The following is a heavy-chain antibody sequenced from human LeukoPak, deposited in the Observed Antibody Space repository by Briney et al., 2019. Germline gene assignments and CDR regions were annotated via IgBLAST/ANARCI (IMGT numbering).Heavy chain of an antibody. CDR2: IYYSGST. V-gene: IGHV4-39*07. CDR1: GGSISSSSYY. CDR3: ASGGDSSFDY. J-gene: IGHJ4*02. Sequence: SETLSLTCTVSGGSISSSSYYWGWIRQPPGKGLEWIGSIYYSGSTYYNPSLKSRVTISVDTSKNQFSLKLSSVTAADTAVYYCASGGDSSFDYWGQGTLVTVSS. D-gene: IGHD3-22*01.